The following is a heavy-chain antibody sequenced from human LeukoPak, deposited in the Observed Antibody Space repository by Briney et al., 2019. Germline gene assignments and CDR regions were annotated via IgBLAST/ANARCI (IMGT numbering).Heavy chain of an antibody. Sequence: ASVKVSCKTSGYTFTSYGVSWVRQAPGQGLEWMGWIGTHNGNTNYAQKFQGRVTMTRDTSTSTVYLELSRLRSEDTAVYFCARVVPRYYDTSGANWFDPWGQGTLVTVSS. J-gene: IGHJ5*02. CDR1: GYTFTSYG. CDR2: IGTHNGNT. CDR3: ARVVPRYYDTSGANWFDP. D-gene: IGHD3-22*01. V-gene: IGHV1-18*01.